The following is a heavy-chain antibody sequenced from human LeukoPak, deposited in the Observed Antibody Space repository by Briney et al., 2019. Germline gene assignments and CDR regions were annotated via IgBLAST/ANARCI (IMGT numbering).Heavy chain of an antibody. D-gene: IGHD3-10*01. Sequence: PSQTLSLTCTVSGGSISSGGYYWSWIRQHPGKGLEWIGYIYYSGSTYYNPSLKSRVTISVDTSKNQFSLKLSSVTAADTAVYYFARERNCVPEGGCYYGSGSYYTNWFYPWGQGPLVTVSS. V-gene: IGHV4-31*03. CDR2: IYYSGST. CDR3: ARERNCVPEGGCYYGSGSYYTNWFYP. CDR1: GGSISSGGYY. J-gene: IGHJ5*02.